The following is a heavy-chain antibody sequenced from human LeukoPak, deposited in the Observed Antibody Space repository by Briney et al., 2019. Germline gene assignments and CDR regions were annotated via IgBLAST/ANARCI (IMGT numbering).Heavy chain of an antibody. D-gene: IGHD1-26*01. CDR1: GFTFSNYN. CDR2: ITSDSRYM. J-gene: IGHJ6*03. V-gene: IGHV3-21*01. Sequence: PGGSLRLSCTVSGFTFSNYNMNSVRQAPGQALEWVSSITSDSRYMYYGDSVRGRFTISRDNAKSSLFLQMDSLRDEDTAVYYCARDPYSGTYGHLYYYYMDVWGKGTTVTVSS. CDR3: ARDPYSGTYGHLYYYYMDV.